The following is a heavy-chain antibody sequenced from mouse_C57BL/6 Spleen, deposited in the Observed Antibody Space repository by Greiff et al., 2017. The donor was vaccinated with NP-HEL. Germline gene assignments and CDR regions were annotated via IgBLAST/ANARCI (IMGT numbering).Heavy chain of an antibody. CDR2: IYPGDGDT. CDR3: ARSEAVRDFDY. Sequence: VQLQQSGAELVKPGASVKISCKASGYAFSSYWMNWVKQRPGKGLEWIGQIYPGDGDTNYNGKFKGKATLTAAKSSSTAYMQLSSLTSEDAAVYFCARSEAVRDFDYWGQGTTLTVSS. CDR1: GYAFSSYW. J-gene: IGHJ2*01. V-gene: IGHV1-80*01.